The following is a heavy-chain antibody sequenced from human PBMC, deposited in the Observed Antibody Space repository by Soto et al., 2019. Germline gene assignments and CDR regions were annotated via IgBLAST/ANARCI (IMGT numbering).Heavy chain of an antibody. CDR2: ISYDGSNK. J-gene: IGHJ4*02. Sequence: QVQLVESGGGVVQPGRSLRLSCAASGFTCRSYAMHWVRQAPGKGLEWVAGISYDGSNKYCADSVKGRFTISRDNSQNTLYLQMNSPRAEATAVYYCARARLDTPALDSWDQGTLVTLSS. CDR3: ARARLDTPALDS. CDR1: GFTCRSYA. V-gene: IGHV3-30-3*01. D-gene: IGHD2-2*01.